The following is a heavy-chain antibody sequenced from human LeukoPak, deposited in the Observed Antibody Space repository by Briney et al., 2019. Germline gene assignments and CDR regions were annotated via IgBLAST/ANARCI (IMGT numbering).Heavy chain of an antibody. Sequence: SETLSLTCTVSGGSISSYYWSWIRQPPGKGLEWIGYIYYSGSTNYNPSLKSRVTISVDTSKNQFSLKLSSVTAADTAVYYCARQAYSSSWYPNAFDIWGQGTMVTVSS. J-gene: IGHJ3*02. CDR2: IYYSGST. CDR1: GGSISSYY. D-gene: IGHD6-13*01. CDR3: ARQAYSSSWYPNAFDI. V-gene: IGHV4-59*08.